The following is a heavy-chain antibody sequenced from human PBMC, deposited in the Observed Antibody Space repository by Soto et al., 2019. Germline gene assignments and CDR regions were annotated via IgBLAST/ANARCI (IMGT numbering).Heavy chain of an antibody. CDR2: ISYDGSNK. Sequence: GGSLRLSCAASGFTFSSYGMHWVRQAPGKGLEWVAVISYDGSNKYYADSVKGRFTISRDNSKNTLYLQMKSLRAQDTAVYYCAKDRRGYYGSGSYYYPRYYYYMDVWGKGTTVTVSS. D-gene: IGHD3-10*01. J-gene: IGHJ6*03. CDR1: GFTFSSYG. CDR3: AKDRRGYYGSGSYYYPRYYYYMDV. V-gene: IGHV3-30*18.